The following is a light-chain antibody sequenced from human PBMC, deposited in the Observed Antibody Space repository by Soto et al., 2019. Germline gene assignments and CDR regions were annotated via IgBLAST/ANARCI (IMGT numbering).Light chain of an antibody. CDR1: QSLVHSDGNTY. J-gene: IGKJ1*01. CDR2: KVS. V-gene: IGKV2-30*02. Sequence: DVVMTQSPLSLPVTLGQPASISCRSSQSLVHSDGNTYLNWFQQRPGQSPRRLIYKVSNRDSGVPDRFNGSGSGTDFTLKISRVEAEDVGVYYCMQGTHWPWTFGQGTKVEIK. CDR3: MQGTHWPWT.